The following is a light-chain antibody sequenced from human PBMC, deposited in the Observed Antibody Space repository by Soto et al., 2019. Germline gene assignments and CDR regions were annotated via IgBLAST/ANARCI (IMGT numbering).Light chain of an antibody. V-gene: IGKV4-1*01. Sequence: DIVMTQSPDSLAVSLGERATINCKSSQTVLYTSNYLAWYQQKPGQPPKLLIYWASTRESGVPDRFSGSGSGTDFPLTIGSLQAEDVAVYYCQQYYTTPVTFGQGTKVEIK. J-gene: IGKJ1*01. CDR3: QQYYTTPVT. CDR1: QTVLYTSNY. CDR2: WAS.